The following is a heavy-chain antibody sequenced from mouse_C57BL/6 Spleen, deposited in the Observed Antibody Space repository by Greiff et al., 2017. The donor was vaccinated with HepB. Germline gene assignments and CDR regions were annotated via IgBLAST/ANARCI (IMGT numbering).Heavy chain of an antibody. V-gene: IGHV1-54*01. CDR1: GYAFTNYL. Sequence: VQLQQSGAELVRPGTSVKVSCKASGYAFTNYLIEWVKQRPGQGLEWIGVINPGSGGTNYNEKFKGKATLTSDTSSSTAYMQLSSLTSEDSAVYFCSRVVGPNEWYFDVWGTGTTVTVSS. D-gene: IGHD4-1*01. CDR3: SRVVGPNEWYFDV. J-gene: IGHJ1*03. CDR2: INPGSGGT.